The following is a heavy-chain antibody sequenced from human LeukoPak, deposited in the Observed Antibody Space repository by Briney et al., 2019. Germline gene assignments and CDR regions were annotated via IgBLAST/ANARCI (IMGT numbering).Heavy chain of an antibody. CDR1: GYSISSGYY. D-gene: IGHD2-2*02. CDR2: TYHSGST. Sequence: PSETLSRTCTVSGYSISSGYYWGWIRHPPGKGLEWIGYTYHSGSTYYPPSLKSRVTISVDTSKNQFSLKLSSVTAADTAVYYCARDGPDIVVVPAAILPLDYWGQGTLVTVSS. CDR3: ARDGPDIVVVPAAILPLDY. J-gene: IGHJ4*02. V-gene: IGHV4-38-2*02.